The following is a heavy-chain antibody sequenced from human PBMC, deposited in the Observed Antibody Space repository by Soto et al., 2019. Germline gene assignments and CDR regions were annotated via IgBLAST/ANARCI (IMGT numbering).Heavy chain of an antibody. Sequence: SETLSLTCNVSGGSITSSEYSWNWIRQAPGKGLEWIGFIYHTGTLYYNPSLKSRVTISLDRSENLFSLKLSSVTAADTAVYFCARDHYSRSSPNYLDSWGQGTLVIVSS. CDR3: ARDHYSRSSPNYLDS. CDR1: GGSITSSEYS. CDR2: IYHTGTL. V-gene: IGHV4-30-2*01. D-gene: IGHD6-6*01. J-gene: IGHJ4*02.